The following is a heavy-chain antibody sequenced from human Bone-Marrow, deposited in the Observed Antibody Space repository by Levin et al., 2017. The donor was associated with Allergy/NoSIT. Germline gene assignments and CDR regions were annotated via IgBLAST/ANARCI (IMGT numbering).Heavy chain of an antibody. V-gene: IGHV3-53*01. D-gene: IGHD6-13*01. Sequence: ETLSLTCAASGFTVSNNYMKWVRQAPGKGLEWVSLIYSGGNTFYADSVKGRFTISRDNSKNTLYLQMNSLRAEDTAVYYCAARTPGIGHSWGQGTLVTVSS. CDR3: AARTPGIGHS. CDR1: GFTVSNNY. J-gene: IGHJ4*02. CDR2: IYSGGNT.